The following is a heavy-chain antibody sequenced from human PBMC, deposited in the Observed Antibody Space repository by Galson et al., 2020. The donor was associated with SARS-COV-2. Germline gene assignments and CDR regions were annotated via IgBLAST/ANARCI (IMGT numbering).Heavy chain of an antibody. D-gene: IGHD6-6*01. Sequence: GESLKISCAGSFRIYTMNWLRQAPGKGLEWVSSITSGGHYIYYADSVKGRFTISRDNAKNSLYLQMDSLRAEDTAMYYCARDFASLYAFDIWGQGTMVTVSS. CDR1: FRIYT. V-gene: IGHV3-21*06. CDR2: ITSGGHYI. J-gene: IGHJ3*02. CDR3: ARDFASLYAFDI.